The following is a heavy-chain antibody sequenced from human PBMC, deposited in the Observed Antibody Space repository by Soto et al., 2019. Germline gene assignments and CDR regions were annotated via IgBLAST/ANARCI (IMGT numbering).Heavy chain of an antibody. D-gene: IGHD6-13*01. CDR2: ISYDGSNK. CDR3: ARSIAAAGYFDY. CDR1: GFTFSSYA. V-gene: IGHV3-30-3*01. J-gene: IGHJ4*02. Sequence: QVQLVESGGGVVQPGRSLRLSCAASGFTFSSYAMHWVRQAPGKGLEWVAVISYDGSNKYYADSVKGRFTISRDNSKNTLYLHMNSLRAEDTAVYYCARSIAAAGYFDYWGQGTLVTVSS.